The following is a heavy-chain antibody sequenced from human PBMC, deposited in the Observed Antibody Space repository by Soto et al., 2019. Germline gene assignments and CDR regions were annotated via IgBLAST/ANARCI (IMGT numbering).Heavy chain of an antibody. D-gene: IGHD2-2*01. CDR1: GGTFSSYT. CDR2: IIPILGIA. V-gene: IGHV1-69*02. CDR3: ASGVVPAAMRSSEEYFDY. Sequence: GASVKVSCKASGGTFSSYTISWVRQAPGQGLEWMGRIIPILGIANYAQKFQGRVTITADKSTSTAYMELSSLRSEDTAVYYCASGVVPAAMRSSEEYFDYWGQGTLVTVSS. J-gene: IGHJ4*02.